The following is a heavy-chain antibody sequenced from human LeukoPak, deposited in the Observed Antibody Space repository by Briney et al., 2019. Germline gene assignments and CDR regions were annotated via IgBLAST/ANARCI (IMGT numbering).Heavy chain of an antibody. Sequence: ASVTVSFKVSGYTLSELSMHWVRQAPGKGREWMGGFDPEDDERVYAQKFQGRVTMTEDTSTDTAYMELSSLRSEDTAIYYCATELRSGYFDYWGQGTLVTVSS. J-gene: IGHJ4*02. D-gene: IGHD3-22*01. CDR1: GYTLSELS. CDR3: ATELRSGYFDY. V-gene: IGHV1-24*01. CDR2: FDPEDDER.